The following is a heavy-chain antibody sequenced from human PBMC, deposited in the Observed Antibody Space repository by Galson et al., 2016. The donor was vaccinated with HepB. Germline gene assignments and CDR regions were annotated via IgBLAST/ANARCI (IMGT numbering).Heavy chain of an antibody. CDR3: ARGQWLALYYIDV. D-gene: IGHD6-19*01. V-gene: IGHV3-33*01. J-gene: IGHJ6*03. CDR1: GFTFSSYG. CDR2: IWYDGSNK. Sequence: SLRLFCAASGFTFSSYGMHWVRQAPGKGLEWAAVIWYDGSNKYYADSVKGRFTISSDNSKNTLYLQMNSLRAEDTAVYYCARGQWLALYYIDVWGKGTTVTVSS.